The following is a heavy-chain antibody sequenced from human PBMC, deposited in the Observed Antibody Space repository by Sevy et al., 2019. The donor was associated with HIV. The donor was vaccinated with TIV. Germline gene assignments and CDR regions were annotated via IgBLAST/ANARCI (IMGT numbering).Heavy chain of an antibody. J-gene: IGHJ4*02. CDR2: TYYRSKWYK. CDR3: SRVNGGSSAAPFDY. D-gene: IGHD6-19*01. CDR1: GDSVSSNSAA. Sequence: QSQTLSLTCAISGDSVSSNSAAWNWIRQSPSRGLEWLGRTYYRSKWYKDYAVSVKSGITINPDTAKTQCSLQLNSVTPEDTAVYYCSRVNGGSSAAPFDYWGQGTLVTVSS. V-gene: IGHV6-1*01.